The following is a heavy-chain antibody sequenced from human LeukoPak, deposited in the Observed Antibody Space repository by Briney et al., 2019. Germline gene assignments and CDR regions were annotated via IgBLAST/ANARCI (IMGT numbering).Heavy chain of an antibody. CDR3: AKERGMTMIALGTADF. Sequence: SGGSLTLSCAASGFSFQTYAMGWVRQAPGEGLEGVSTISSSDFTIYYADSVKGRFTISRDNSNYTLSLQMSGLTADDTAVYYCAKERGMTMIALGTADFWGQGALVIVSS. D-gene: IGHD3-22*01. CDR1: GFSFQTYA. V-gene: IGHV3-23*01. CDR2: ISSSDFTI. J-gene: IGHJ4*02.